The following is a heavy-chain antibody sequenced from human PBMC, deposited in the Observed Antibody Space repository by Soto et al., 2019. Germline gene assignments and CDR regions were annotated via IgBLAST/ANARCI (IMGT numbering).Heavy chain of an antibody. CDR2: IYYSGST. CDR3: ARHVPYSSSAKGWFDP. J-gene: IGHJ5*02. CDR1: GGSISSYY. D-gene: IGHD6-13*01. Sequence: NPSETLSLTCTVSGGSISSYYWSWIRQPPGKGLEWIGYIYYSGSTNYNPSLKGRVTISVDTSKNQFSLKLSSVTAADTAVYYCARHVPYSSSAKGWFDPWGQGTLVTVSS. V-gene: IGHV4-59*08.